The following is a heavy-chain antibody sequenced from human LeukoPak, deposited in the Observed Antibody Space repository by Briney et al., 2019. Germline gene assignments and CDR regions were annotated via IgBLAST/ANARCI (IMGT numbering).Heavy chain of an antibody. CDR2: IKQDGSEK. J-gene: IGHJ5*02. CDR3: ARVGTMVRGVNFNWFDP. V-gene: IGHV3-7*01. D-gene: IGHD3-10*01. CDR1: GFSVSTDH. Sequence: GGSLRLSCAASGFSVSTDHMSWVRQAPGKGLEWVANIKQDGSEKYYVDSVKGRFTISRDNAKNSLYLQMNSLRAEDTAVYYCARVGTMVRGVNFNWFDPWGQGTLVTVSS.